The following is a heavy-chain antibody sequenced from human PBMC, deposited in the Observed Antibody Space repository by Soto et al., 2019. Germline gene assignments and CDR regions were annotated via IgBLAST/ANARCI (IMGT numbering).Heavy chain of an antibody. CDR3: ARDWGRELWFVDPRGIDDFDI. CDR1: GYTFTSYG. J-gene: IGHJ3*02. Sequence: ASVKVSCKASGYTFTSYGISWVRQAPGQGLEWMGWISAYNGNTNYAQKLQGRVTMTTDTSTSTAYMELRSLRSDDTAVYYCARDWGRELWFVDPRGIDDFDIWGQGTMVTLSS. V-gene: IGHV1-18*01. CDR2: ISAYNGNT. D-gene: IGHD3-10*01.